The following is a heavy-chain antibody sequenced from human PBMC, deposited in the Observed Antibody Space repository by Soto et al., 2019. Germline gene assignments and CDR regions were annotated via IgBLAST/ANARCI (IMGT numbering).Heavy chain of an antibody. CDR1: GGSISSYY. CDR3: ARDPTYDPNYYFDY. D-gene: IGHD3-22*01. Sequence: SETLSLTCTVSGGSISSYYWSWIRQPPGKGLEWIGYIYYSGSTNYNPSLKSRVTISVDTSKNQFSLKLSSVTAADTAVYYCARDPTYDPNYYFDYWGQGTLVTVSS. J-gene: IGHJ4*02. CDR2: IYYSGST. V-gene: IGHV4-59*01.